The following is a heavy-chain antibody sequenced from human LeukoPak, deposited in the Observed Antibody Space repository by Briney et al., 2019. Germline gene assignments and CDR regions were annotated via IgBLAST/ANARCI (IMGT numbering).Heavy chain of an antibody. CDR3: ARVRATPGTFYFDF. Sequence: SETLSLTCTVSGGSISSGTYYWNWIRQPAGKGLEWIGLINTSGSTNYNPSLKSRVTISIDTSKNQFSLKLSSVTAADTAAYYCARVRATPGTFYFDFWGQGILVTVSS. CDR2: INTSGST. V-gene: IGHV4-61*02. CDR1: GGSISSGTYY. J-gene: IGHJ4*02. D-gene: IGHD6-13*01.